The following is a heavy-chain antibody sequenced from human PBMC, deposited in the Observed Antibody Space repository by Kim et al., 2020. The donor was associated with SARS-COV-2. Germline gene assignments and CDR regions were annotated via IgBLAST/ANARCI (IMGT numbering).Heavy chain of an antibody. J-gene: IGHJ6*02. D-gene: IGHD2-2*02. V-gene: IGHV3-73*01. CDR2: IRSKANSYAT. Sequence: GGSLRLSCAASGFTFSGSAMHWVRQASGKGLEWVGRIRSKANSYATAYAASVKGRFTISRDDSKNTAYLQMNSLKTEDTAVYYCTRQRGYRCSSTSCYMVRPMDVWGQGTTVTVSS. CDR1: GFTFSGSA. CDR3: TRQRGYRCSSTSCYMVRPMDV.